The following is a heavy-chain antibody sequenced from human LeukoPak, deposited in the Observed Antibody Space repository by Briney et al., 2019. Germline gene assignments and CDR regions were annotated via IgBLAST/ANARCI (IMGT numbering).Heavy chain of an antibody. CDR3: ARGSSWYSGEVDY. J-gene: IGHJ4*02. D-gene: IGHD6-13*01. V-gene: IGHV4-34*01. CDR1: GGSISSYY. CDR2: INHSGST. Sequence: PSETLSLTCTVSGGSISSYYWSWIRQPPGKGLEWIGEINHSGSTNYNPSLKSRVTISVDTSKNQFSLKLSSVTAADTAVYYCARGSSWYSGEVDYWGQGTLVTVSS.